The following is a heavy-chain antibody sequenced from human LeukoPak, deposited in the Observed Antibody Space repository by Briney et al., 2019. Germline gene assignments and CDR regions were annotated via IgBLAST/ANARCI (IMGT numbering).Heavy chain of an antibody. CDR2: FDPEDGET. CDR3: ATSLRLIVGATPFGY. J-gene: IGHJ4*02. V-gene: IGHV1-24*01. D-gene: IGHD1-26*01. Sequence: ASVKVSCKVSGYTLTELSMHWVRQAPGKGLEWMGGFDPEDGETIYAQKFQGRVTMTEDTSTDTAYMELSSLRSEDTAVYYCATSLRLIVGATPFGYWGQGTLVTVSS. CDR1: GYTLTELS.